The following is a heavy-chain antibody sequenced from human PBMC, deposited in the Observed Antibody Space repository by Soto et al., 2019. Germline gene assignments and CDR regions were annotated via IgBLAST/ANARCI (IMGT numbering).Heavy chain of an antibody. CDR2: CSAHNGNT. V-gene: IGHV1-18*01. CDR3: ARGRYGDY. D-gene: IGHD1-1*01. CDR1: GYGFTTYG. J-gene: IGHJ4*02. Sequence: QVHLVQSGAEVKKPGASVKVSCKGSGYGFTTYGITWVRQAPGQGLEWIAWCSAHNGNTNYAQKLQGRVTVTRDTSTRTAYMELRSLRSDDTAVYYCARGRYGDYWGQGALVTVSS.